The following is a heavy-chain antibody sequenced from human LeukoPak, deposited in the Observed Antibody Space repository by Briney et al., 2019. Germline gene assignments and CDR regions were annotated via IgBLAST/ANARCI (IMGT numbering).Heavy chain of an antibody. CDR3: ARVGDGYNFHYYYYMDV. J-gene: IGHJ6*03. Sequence: SETLSLTCAVYGGSFSGYYWSWIRQPPGKGLEWIGSIYHSGSTYYNPSLKSRVTISVDTSKNQFSLKLSSVTAADTAVYYCARVGDGYNFHYYYYMDVWGKGTTVTVSS. CDR1: GGSFSGYY. D-gene: IGHD5-24*01. V-gene: IGHV4-34*01. CDR2: IYHSGST.